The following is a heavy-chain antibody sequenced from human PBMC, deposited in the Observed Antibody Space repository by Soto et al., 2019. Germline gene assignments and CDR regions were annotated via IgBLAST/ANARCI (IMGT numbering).Heavy chain of an antibody. CDR1: GYTFTSYA. D-gene: IGHD4-17*01. CDR2: IIPIFGTA. Sequence: SVKVSCKASGYTFTSYAISWVRQAPGQGLEWMGGIIPIFGTANYAQKFQGRVTITADESTSTAYMELSSLRSEDTAVYYCARDHSTGPAGTPFDPWGQGTLVTVSS. CDR3: ARDHSTGPAGTPFDP. V-gene: IGHV1-69*13. J-gene: IGHJ5*02.